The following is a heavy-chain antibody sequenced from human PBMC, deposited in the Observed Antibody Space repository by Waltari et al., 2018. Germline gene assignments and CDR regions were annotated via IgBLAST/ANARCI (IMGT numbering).Heavy chain of an antibody. CDR2: SIPIFVTA. Sequence: QVQLVQSGAEVKKPGSSVKVSCKASGGTFSSYAISWVRQAPGQGLEWMGGSIPIFVTANDAHKFQGRGTITADESTSTAYMELSSLRSEDTAVYYCAREGSDEGYYFDYWGQGTLVTVSS. CDR3: AREGSDEGYYFDY. J-gene: IGHJ4*02. V-gene: IGHV1-69*01. CDR1: GGTFSSYA.